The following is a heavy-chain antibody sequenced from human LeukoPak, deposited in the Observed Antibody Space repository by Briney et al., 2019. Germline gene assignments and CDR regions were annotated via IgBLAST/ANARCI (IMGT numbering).Heavy chain of an antibody. V-gene: IGHV1-46*01. CDR2: INPSGSST. CDR1: GYSFTSHY. J-gene: IGHJ5*02. CDR3: ARDNSVGDIARWFDP. D-gene: IGHD3-16*02. Sequence: ASVKVSCKASGYSFTSHYMHRVRQAPGQGLEWMGLINPSGSSTLYAQKFQGRVTMTRDMSTTIDYMELSSLRSEDTAVYYCARDNSVGDIARWFDPWGQGTLVTVSS.